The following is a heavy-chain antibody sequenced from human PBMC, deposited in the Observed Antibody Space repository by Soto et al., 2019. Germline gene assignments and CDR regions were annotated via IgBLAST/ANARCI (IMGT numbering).Heavy chain of an antibody. CDR2: IWYDGSNK. Sequence: GGSLRLSCAASGFTFSSYGMHWVRQAPGKGLEWVAVIWYDGSNKYYADSVKGRFTISRDNSKNTLYLQMNSLRAEDTAVYYCARDKNVVVPAAMLMEYWGQGTLVTVSS. D-gene: IGHD2-2*01. V-gene: IGHV3-33*01. J-gene: IGHJ4*02. CDR3: ARDKNVVVPAAMLMEY. CDR1: GFTFSSYG.